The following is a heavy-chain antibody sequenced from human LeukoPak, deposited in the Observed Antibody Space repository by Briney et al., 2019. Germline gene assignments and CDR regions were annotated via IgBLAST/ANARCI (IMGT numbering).Heavy chain of an antibody. D-gene: IGHD5-12*01. J-gene: IGHJ4*02. CDR3: ARWASGYSSREGFDY. V-gene: IGHV4-4*07. CDR2: IYSSGNT. CDR1: GASMNGYF. Sequence: PSENLSLTCTVSGASMNGYFWSWIRQPAGKGLEWIGRIYSSGNTNYNPSLKSRVIMSVDMSKNQFSLNLKSVTAADTAVFYCARWASGYSSREGFDYWGQGALVIVSS.